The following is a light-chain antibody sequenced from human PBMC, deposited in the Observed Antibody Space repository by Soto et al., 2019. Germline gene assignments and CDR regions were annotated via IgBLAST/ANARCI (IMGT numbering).Light chain of an antibody. J-gene: IGKJ4*01. V-gene: IGKV1-5*03. CDR3: QQYNRYPLT. CDR2: KAS. Sequence: DIQMTQSPSTLSASVGDRVTITCRASQSISRWLAWHQQKPGKAPKVLIYKASSLESGVPSRFSVSGSGTEFTLTISSLQPDDFATYYCQQYNRYPLTFGGGTKVEIK. CDR1: QSISRW.